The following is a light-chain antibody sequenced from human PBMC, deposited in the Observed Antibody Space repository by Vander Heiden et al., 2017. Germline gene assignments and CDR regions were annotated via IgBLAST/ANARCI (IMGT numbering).Light chain of an antibody. CDR2: SNS. J-gene: IGLJ3*02. V-gene: IGLV1-47*02. CDR3: AASDDSLSGEV. Sequence: QPVLTYPPSASGTSAQRLTISCSGSSANIGSNYVCWYQQLPGTAPILLVVSNSQRPSGVPDRFSGYQSGTSASREIRGLRSEDEAEEYCAASDDSLSGEVFGGGTKLTVL. CDR1: SANIGSNY.